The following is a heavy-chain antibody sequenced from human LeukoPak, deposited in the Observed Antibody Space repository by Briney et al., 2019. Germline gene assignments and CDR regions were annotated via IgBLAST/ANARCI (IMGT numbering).Heavy chain of an antibody. V-gene: IGHV3-21*01. J-gene: IGHJ2*01. CDR1: GFTSSTYT. CDR2: ISSSSIYI. CDR3: AREERDGYNYYWYSDL. D-gene: IGHD5-24*01. Sequence: GGSLRLSCEVSGFTSSTYTMNWVRQAPGKGLEWVSSISSSSIYIYYADSVKGRFTISRDNAKNSLYLQISSLRAEDTAMYYCAREERDGYNYYWYSDLWGRGTLVTVSS.